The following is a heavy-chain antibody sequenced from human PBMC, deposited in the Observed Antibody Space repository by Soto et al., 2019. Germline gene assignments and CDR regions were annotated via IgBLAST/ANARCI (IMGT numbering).Heavy chain of an antibody. D-gene: IGHD2-15*01. CDR1: GDSVSSNSAS. J-gene: IGHJ6*02. V-gene: IGHV6-1*01. CDR3: ARGQEDIVVVVAEYYGMDV. CDR2: TYYRSKWYN. Sequence: PSQTLSLTCAISGDSVSSNSASWNWIRQSPSRGLEWLGRTYYRSKWYNDYAVSVKSRITINPDTSKNQFSLQLNSVTPEDTAVYYCARGQEDIVVVVAEYYGMDVWGQGTTVTVSS.